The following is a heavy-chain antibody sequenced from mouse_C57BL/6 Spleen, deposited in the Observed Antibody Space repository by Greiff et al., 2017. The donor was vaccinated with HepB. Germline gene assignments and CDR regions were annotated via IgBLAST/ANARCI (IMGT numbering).Heavy chain of an antibody. D-gene: IGHD2-1*01. J-gene: IGHJ4*01. Sequence: QVQLQQPGTELVKPGASVKLSCKASGYTFTSYWMHWVKQRPGQGLEWIGNINPSNGGTNYNEKFKSKATLTVDKSSSTAYMQLSSLKSEDSAVYYCAADGNLYYYAMDYWGQGTSVTVSS. CDR1: GYTFTSYW. CDR3: AADGNLYYYAMDY. V-gene: IGHV1-53*01. CDR2: INPSNGGT.